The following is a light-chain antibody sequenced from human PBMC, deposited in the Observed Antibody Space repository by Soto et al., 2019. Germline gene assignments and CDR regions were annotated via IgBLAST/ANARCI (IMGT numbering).Light chain of an antibody. CDR3: QQRSNWPLT. V-gene: IGKV3-11*01. CDR2: DAS. CDR1: QSVSSY. Sequence: EIVLTQSPATLSLSPGERATLSCRASQSVSSYLAWYQQKPGQAPRLLLYDASNRATGIPARFSGSGSGTDFTLTISSLEPEDFAVYYCQQRSNWPLTSGGGTKAEIK. J-gene: IGKJ4*01.